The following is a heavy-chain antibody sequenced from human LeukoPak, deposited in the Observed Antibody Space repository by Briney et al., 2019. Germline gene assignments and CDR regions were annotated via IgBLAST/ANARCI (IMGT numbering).Heavy chain of an antibody. CDR2: IYYSGYT. Sequence: SETLSLTCTVSGGSISSYYWSWIRQPPGKGLKWIGNIYYSGYTTYSPSLRSRVTISVDTSKNQFSLKLSSVTAADTAVYYCARDVVAAAGTWDYWGQGTLVTVSS. J-gene: IGHJ4*02. V-gene: IGHV4-59*01. CDR1: GGSISSYY. CDR3: ARDVVAAAGTWDY. D-gene: IGHD6-13*01.